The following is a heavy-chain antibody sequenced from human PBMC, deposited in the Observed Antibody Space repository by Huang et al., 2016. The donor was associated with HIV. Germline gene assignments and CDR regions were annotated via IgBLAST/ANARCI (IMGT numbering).Heavy chain of an antibody. Sequence: QVQLEQSGPAVRQPGSSVKVSCQASGGSFSAQIISWVRQAPGQRFEWLVVTIPLCRAPSYAQEFQGRVTMTTDESTATIYMELNSLTSEDTAVYYCAMSLRYQYDSRSYWGRYFDYWGQGTLVTVSS. V-gene: IGHV1-69*01. CDR1: GGSFSAQI. CDR3: AMSLRYQYDSRSYWGRYFDY. J-gene: IGHJ4*02. D-gene: IGHD3-16*01. CDR2: TIPLCRAP.